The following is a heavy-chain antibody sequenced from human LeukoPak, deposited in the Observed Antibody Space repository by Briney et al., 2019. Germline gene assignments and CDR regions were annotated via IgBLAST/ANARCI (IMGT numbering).Heavy chain of an antibody. Sequence: PGGSLRLSCAASGFTFSSYGMHWVRQAPGKGLEWVAVISYDGSNKYYADSVKGRFTISRDNSKNTLYLQMNSLRAEDTAVYYCANSAYYYDSSGYFDYWGQGTLVTVSS. CDR3: ANSAYYYDSSGYFDY. CDR1: GFTFSSYG. D-gene: IGHD3-22*01. CDR2: ISYDGSNK. J-gene: IGHJ4*02. V-gene: IGHV3-30*18.